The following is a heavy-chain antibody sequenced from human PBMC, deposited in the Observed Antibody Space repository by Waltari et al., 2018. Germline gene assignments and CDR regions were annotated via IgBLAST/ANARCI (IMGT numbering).Heavy chain of an antibody. J-gene: IGHJ6*02. CDR2: IHHSGST. V-gene: IGHV4-34*01. CDR3: ALGMDWNRDGMDV. Sequence: QVQLQQWGAGLFKPSETLSLTCAVSGGSFRGYYLRRIRPPPGKGREWMGEIHHSGSTNYNPSLKSRVTISVDTSKNQFSLKLSSVTAADTAVYYCALGMDWNRDGMDVWGQGTTVTVSS. D-gene: IGHD1-1*01. CDR1: GGSFRGYY.